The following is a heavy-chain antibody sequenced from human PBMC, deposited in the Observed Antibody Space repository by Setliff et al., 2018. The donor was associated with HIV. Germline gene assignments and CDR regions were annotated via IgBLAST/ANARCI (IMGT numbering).Heavy chain of an antibody. CDR3: ARDRMPMASWVPDK. D-gene: IGHD2-2*01. V-gene: IGHV4-4*07. CDR2: IYTGGRT. CDR1: DDSISSNY. Sequence: SETLSLTCTVSDDSISSNYWSWIRQSAGKGPEWVGRIYTGGRTNYNPSLKGRVTMSVDTSKNQFSLNLSSVTAADTAVYYCARDRMPMASWVPDKWGQGTLVTVSS. J-gene: IGHJ4*02.